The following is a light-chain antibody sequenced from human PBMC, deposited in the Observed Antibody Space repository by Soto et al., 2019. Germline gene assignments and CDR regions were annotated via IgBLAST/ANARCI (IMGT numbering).Light chain of an antibody. J-gene: IGKJ1*01. V-gene: IGKV1-5*03. CDR3: QQYYSYPWT. CDR1: QSISSW. Sequence: DIQMTQSPSTLSASVVGRVSITCRSSQSISSWLAWYQQKPGKAPKGLIYKASTLESGAPSRFSGSGSGTEFTLTISSLQPDDFATYYCQQYYSYPWTFGQGTKVDIK. CDR2: KAS.